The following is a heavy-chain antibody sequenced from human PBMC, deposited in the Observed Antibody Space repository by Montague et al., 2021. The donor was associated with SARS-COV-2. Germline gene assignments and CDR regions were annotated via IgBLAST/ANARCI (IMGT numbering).Heavy chain of an antibody. V-gene: IGHV4-39*01. J-gene: IGHJ3*02. CDR2: IYYSGST. CDR3: ARWKLYCSGGSCYSNRFDI. Sequence: SETLSLTCTVSGGSISSSSYYWGWIRRPPGKGLEWIGSIYYSGSTYYNPSLKSRVTISVDTSKNQFSLKLSSVTAADTAVYYCARWKLYCSGGSCYSNRFDIWGQGKMVTVSS. D-gene: IGHD2-15*01. CDR1: GGSISSSSYY.